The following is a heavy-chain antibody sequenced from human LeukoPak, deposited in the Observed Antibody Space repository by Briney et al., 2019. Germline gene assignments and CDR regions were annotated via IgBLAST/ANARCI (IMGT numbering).Heavy chain of an antibody. Sequence: ASVTVSCKTSVYTFTSYGISWVRQAPGQGLEWMGWISCYNGNTNYAQKFQDRVTMTTDTFTTTVYMELTSLRSDDTAVYYCARDNSSSTRENWGQGTLVTVSS. CDR3: ARDNSSSTREN. J-gene: IGHJ1*01. CDR2: ISCYNGNT. V-gene: IGHV1-18*01. CDR1: VYTFTSYG. D-gene: IGHD6-6*01.